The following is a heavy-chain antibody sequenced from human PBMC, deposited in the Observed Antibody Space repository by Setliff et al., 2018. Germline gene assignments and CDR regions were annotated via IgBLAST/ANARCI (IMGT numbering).Heavy chain of an antibody. V-gene: IGHV5-51*01. CDR2: IYPGDSDT. J-gene: IGHJ6*02. Sequence: RGESLKISCKGSGYSFTSYWIGWVRQMPGKGLEWMGIIYPGDSDTRYSPSFQGQVTISADKSISTAYLQWSSLKASDTAMYYCARYDSSGYHYYYGMDVWGQGTTVTVYS. CDR3: ARYDSSGYHYYYGMDV. CDR1: GYSFTSYW. D-gene: IGHD3-22*01.